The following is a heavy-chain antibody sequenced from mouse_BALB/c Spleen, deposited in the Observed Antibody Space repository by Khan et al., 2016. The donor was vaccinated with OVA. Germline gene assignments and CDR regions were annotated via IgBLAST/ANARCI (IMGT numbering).Heavy chain of an antibody. D-gene: IGHD1-1*01. J-gene: IGHJ2*01. CDR3: ARVYGGDFDY. Sequence: VQLKQSGPDLVKPSQSLSLTCTVTGYSITSDYAWNWIRQFPGNKLEWMGFISYSGNTKYNPSLKSRISITRETSKNQFFLQLNSVTNEDTATYYCARVYGGDFDYWGQGTTLTVSS. V-gene: IGHV3-2*02. CDR1: GYSITSDYA. CDR2: ISYSGNT.